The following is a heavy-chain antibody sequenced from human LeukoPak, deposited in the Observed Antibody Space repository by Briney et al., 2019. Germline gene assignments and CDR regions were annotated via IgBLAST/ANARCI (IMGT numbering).Heavy chain of an antibody. CDR1: GFTFSSYS. J-gene: IGHJ4*02. Sequence: AGYLRLSCAASGFTFSSYSMNWVRQAPGKGLEWVSSISSSSSYIYYADSVKGRFTISRDNAKNSLYLQMNSLRAEDTAVYYCAREGYYDSSGYYLLFDYWGQGTLVTVSS. V-gene: IGHV3-21*01. CDR2: ISSSSSYI. D-gene: IGHD3-22*01. CDR3: AREGYYDSSGYYLLFDY.